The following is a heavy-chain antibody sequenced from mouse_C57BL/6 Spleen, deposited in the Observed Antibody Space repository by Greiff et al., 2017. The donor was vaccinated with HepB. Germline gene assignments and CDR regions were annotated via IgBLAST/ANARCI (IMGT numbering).Heavy chain of an antibody. CDR1: GYTFTSYW. Sequence: VQLQQSGAELVRPGSSVKLSCKASGYTFTSYWMDWVKQRPGQGLEWIGNIYPSDSETHYNQKFKDKATLTVDKSSSTAYMQLSSLTSEDSAVYYCARDSSGPDYWGQGTTLTVSS. D-gene: IGHD3-2*02. CDR3: ARDSSGPDY. CDR2: IYPSDSET. J-gene: IGHJ2*01. V-gene: IGHV1-61*01.